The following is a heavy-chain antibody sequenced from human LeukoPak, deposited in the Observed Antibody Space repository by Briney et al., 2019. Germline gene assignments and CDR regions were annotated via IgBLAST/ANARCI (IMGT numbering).Heavy chain of an antibody. CDR1: GGTFSSYA. V-gene: IGHV1-69*13. D-gene: IGHD3-22*01. Sequence: SVKVSCKASGGTFSSYAISWVRQAPGQGLEWMGGIIPIFGTANYAQKFQGRVTITADESTSTAYMELSSLRSEDTAVYYCARDGTHYYDSSGYRMHAYWGQGTLVTVSS. J-gene: IGHJ4*02. CDR3: ARDGTHYYDSSGYRMHAY. CDR2: IIPIFGTA.